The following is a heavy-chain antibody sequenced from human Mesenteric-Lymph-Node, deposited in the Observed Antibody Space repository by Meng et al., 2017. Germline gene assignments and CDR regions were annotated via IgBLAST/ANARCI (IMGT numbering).Heavy chain of an antibody. V-gene: IGHV7-4-1*02. Sequence: QVQAVQSGSELKKAGASVKVSCKASGYIFTSYAMNWVRQAPGQGLEWMGWINTNTGNPTYAQGFTGRFVFSLDTSVSTAYLQISSLKAEDTAVYYCVRERSWEQLVRNWFDPWGQGTLVTVSS. CDR1: GYIFTSYA. CDR3: VRERSWEQLVRNWFDP. J-gene: IGHJ5*02. D-gene: IGHD6-13*01. CDR2: INTNTGNP.